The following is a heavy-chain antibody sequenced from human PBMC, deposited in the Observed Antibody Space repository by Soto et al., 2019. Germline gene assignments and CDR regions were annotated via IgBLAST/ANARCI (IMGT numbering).Heavy chain of an antibody. J-gene: IGHJ6*02. CDR3: ARGHRAVTQGGGKFYYYVYGMDV. V-gene: IGHV4-34*02. CDR1: GGSFSDYF. Sequence: QVQLQQWGAGLLKPSETLSLTCAVYGGSFSDYFWTWIRQPPGKGLEWIGEINQSGTTKYKPVLKSRVSISLDTSKKQFSLRLNSVTAADTAVYFCARGHRAVTQGGGKFYYYVYGMDVWGQGTTVTVSS. D-gene: IGHD1-1*01. CDR2: INQSGTT.